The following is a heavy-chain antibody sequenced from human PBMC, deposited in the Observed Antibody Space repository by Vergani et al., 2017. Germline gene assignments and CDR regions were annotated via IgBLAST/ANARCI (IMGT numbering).Heavy chain of an antibody. D-gene: IGHD4-11*01. V-gene: IGHV3-48*04. CDR3: AKDLSYSTAWPHFDS. CDR1: GFTFSSYS. CDR2: ISSSSSTI. J-gene: IGHJ4*02. Sequence: EVQLVESGGGLVQPGGSLRLSCAASGFTFSSYSMNWVRQAPGKGLEWVSYISSSSSTIYYADSVKGRFTISRDSSKTVYLQMNSLRVEDTAMYFCAKDLSYSTAWPHFDSRGQGTLVTVSS.